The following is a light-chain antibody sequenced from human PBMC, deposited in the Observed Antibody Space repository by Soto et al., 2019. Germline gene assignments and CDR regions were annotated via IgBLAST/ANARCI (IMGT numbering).Light chain of an antibody. CDR2: DAF. V-gene: IGKV3-11*01. Sequence: EIVLTQSPATLSLSPGERATLSCRASQSVDSYLAWYQQKPGQAPRLVIFDAFNRATGIPARFSGRGSGTDFTLTISSLEPEDFAVYYCQQHSDRLTFGGGTRVEI. CDR3: QQHSDRLT. J-gene: IGKJ4*01. CDR1: QSVDSY.